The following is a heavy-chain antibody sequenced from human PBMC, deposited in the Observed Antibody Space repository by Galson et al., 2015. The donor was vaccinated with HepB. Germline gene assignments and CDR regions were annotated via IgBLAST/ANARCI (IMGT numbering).Heavy chain of an antibody. V-gene: IGHV3-33*08. CDR2: IWYDGSNK. Sequence: SLRLSCAASGFTFSSYGMHWVRQAPGKGLEWVAVIWYDGSNKYYADSVKGRFTISRDNSKNTLYLQMNSLRAEDTAVYYCARDVLGAAAGNPGYFQHWGQGTLVTVSS. CDR3: ARDVLGAAAGNPGYFQH. CDR1: GFTFSSYG. J-gene: IGHJ1*01. D-gene: IGHD6-13*01.